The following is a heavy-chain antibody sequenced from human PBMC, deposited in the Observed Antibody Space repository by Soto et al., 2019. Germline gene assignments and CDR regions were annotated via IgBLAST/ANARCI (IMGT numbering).Heavy chain of an antibody. Sequence: QVLLVQSGAEVKKPGSSVKVSCKASGGTFSSYAISWVRQAPGQGLEWMGGIIPIFGTANYAQKFQGRVTITADKSTRTAYMELSSLRSEDTAVYYCAVPSSRGQYYYGMDVWGQGTTVTVSS. CDR2: IIPIFGTA. CDR3: AVPSSRGQYYYGMDV. V-gene: IGHV1-69*06. D-gene: IGHD5-12*01. CDR1: GGTFSSYA. J-gene: IGHJ6*02.